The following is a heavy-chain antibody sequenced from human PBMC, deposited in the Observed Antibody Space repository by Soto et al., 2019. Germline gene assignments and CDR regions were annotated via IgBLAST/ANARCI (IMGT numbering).Heavy chain of an antibody. CDR1: GFSLRTIGVG. CDR2: IYWNDDK. D-gene: IGHD6-19*01. CDR3: AKSGSSGWYGWFDP. J-gene: IGHJ5*02. Sequence: SGPTRVNPTQALTLTCIFSGFSLRTIGVGVGWIRQPPGKALEWLGFIYWNDDKRYSPSLKSRLTITKDTSKNQVVLTMTNMDPVDTATYYCAKSGSSGWYGWFDPWGQRTLVTVSS. V-gene: IGHV2-5*01.